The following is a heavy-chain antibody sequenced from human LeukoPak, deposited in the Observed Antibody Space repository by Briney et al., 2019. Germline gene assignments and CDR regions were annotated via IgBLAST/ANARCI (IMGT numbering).Heavy chain of an antibody. Sequence: GGSLRLSCAASGFTFSSYGMHWVRQAPGKGLEWVAVISYDGSNKYYADSVKGRFTISRDNSKNTLYLQMNSLRAEDTAVYYCAKRMVRGVVIDAPDYWGQGTLVTVSS. CDR3: AKRMVRGVVIDAPDY. V-gene: IGHV3-30*18. CDR2: ISYDGSNK. J-gene: IGHJ4*02. CDR1: GFTFSSYG. D-gene: IGHD3-10*01.